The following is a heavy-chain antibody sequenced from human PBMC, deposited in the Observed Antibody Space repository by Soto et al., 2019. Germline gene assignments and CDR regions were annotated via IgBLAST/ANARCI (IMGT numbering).Heavy chain of an antibody. V-gene: IGHV4-39*01. CDR3: VRKVGEYYFEK. D-gene: IGHD4-17*01. CDR1: GFSMLITNYY. J-gene: IGHJ4*02. Sequence: PSSTXSLTWTFAGFSMLITNYYLGWIRQPPGKVLEWIGNVFFNGITFYKPSLESRVSISVDTSKSQFSLRLNSVTAADKAVYYCVRKVGEYYFEKSGQGTLVTV. CDR2: VFFNGIT.